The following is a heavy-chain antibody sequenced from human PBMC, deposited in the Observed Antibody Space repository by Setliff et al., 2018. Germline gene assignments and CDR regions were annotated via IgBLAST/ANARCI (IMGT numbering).Heavy chain of an antibody. D-gene: IGHD1-26*01. CDR3: ARAPPNRYSGSYEYFYMDV. CDR1: GGSISSYY. CDR2: IYSSGRT. V-gene: IGHV4-4*08. J-gene: IGHJ6*03. Sequence: SETLSLTCTVSGGSISSYYWIWIRQPPGKGLEWIGYIYSSGRTNYNPSLKSRVTLSVDTSNNQFSQKVSSVTAADTAVYYCARAPPNRYSGSYEYFYMDVWGKGTTVTVSS.